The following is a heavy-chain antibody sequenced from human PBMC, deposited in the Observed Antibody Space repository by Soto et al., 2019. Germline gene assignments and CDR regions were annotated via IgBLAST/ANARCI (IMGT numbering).Heavy chain of an antibody. CDR2: ISGSGGST. CDR1: GFTFSSYA. V-gene: IGHV3-23*01. J-gene: IGHJ4*02. CDR3: AKMTYSYGYGY. D-gene: IGHD5-18*01. Sequence: GGSLRLSCAASGFTFSSYAMSWVRQAPGKGLEWVSAISGSGGSTYYADSVKGRFTISRDNSKNTLYLQMNSLRAEDAAVYYCAKMTYSYGYGYWGQGTLVTVSS.